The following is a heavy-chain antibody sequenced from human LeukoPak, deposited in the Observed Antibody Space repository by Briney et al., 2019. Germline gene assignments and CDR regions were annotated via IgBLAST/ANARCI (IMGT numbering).Heavy chain of an antibody. D-gene: IGHD3-3*01. CDR2: ITGAGDTT. CDR3: VRDRNYYEALQRSY. CDR1: GFTFSTFA. V-gene: IGHV3-23*01. J-gene: IGHJ4*02. Sequence: GGSLRLSCAASGFTFSTFAMSWVRQDPGRGLEWVSSITGAGDTTFYPESVKGRFTISRDNSKNTLYLQMNSLRVEDTALYFCVRDRNYYEALQRSYWGQGTLFTVSS.